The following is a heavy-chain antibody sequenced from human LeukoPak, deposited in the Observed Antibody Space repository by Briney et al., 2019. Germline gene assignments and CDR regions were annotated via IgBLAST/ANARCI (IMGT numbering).Heavy chain of an antibody. Sequence: SETLSLTCTVSGGSISSYYWSWIREPPGKGLEWIGYIYYSGSTNYNPSLKSRVTISVDTSKNQFSLKLSSVTAADTAVYYCARWDFDWSFDYWGQGTLVTVSS. CDR1: GGSISSYY. CDR2: IYYSGST. J-gene: IGHJ4*02. CDR3: ARWDFDWSFDY. V-gene: IGHV4-59*01. D-gene: IGHD3-9*01.